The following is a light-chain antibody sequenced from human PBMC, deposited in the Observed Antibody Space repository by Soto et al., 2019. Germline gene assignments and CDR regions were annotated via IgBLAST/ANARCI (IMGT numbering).Light chain of an antibody. CDR2: SVS. V-gene: IGLV2-11*01. CDR1: SSDVGGHNY. CDR3: CSYAGSYTYV. J-gene: IGLJ1*01. Sequence: QSALTQPRSVFGSPGQSVTISCTGTSSDVGGHNYVSWYQQYPGKAPRLLLSSVSKRPSGVPDRFSGSKSGNTASLTISGLQAEDEADYYCCSYAGSYTYVFGTGTKVTVL.